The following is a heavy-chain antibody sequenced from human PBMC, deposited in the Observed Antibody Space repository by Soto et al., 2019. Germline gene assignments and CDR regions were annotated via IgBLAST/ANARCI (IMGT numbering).Heavy chain of an antibody. CDR2: IYYIGST. CDR3: ARLPGGDGAP. D-gene: IGHD2-21*02. CDR1: GGSISGHY. V-gene: IGHV4-59*11. J-gene: IGHJ5*02. Sequence: SETLSLTCTVSGGSISGHYWSWIRQPPGKGLEWIGYIYYIGSTNYNPSLRSRVTISLDTSKNQVSLKLNSVTAADTATYYCARLPGGDGAPWGQG.